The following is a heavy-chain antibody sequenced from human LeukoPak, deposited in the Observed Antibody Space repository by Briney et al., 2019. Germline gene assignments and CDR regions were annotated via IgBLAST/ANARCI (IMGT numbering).Heavy chain of an antibody. V-gene: IGHV4-31*03. CDR2: IYYSGST. D-gene: IGHD3-3*02. CDR3: ARSASPTFYDY. J-gene: IGHJ4*02. Sequence: RPSETLSLTCTVSGGSISSGGYYWSWIRQHPGKGLEWIGYIYYSGSTNYNPSLMGRVTILVDTSKNQFSLKLTSVTAADTAVYYCARSASPTFYDYWGQGTLVTVSS. CDR1: GGSISSGGYY.